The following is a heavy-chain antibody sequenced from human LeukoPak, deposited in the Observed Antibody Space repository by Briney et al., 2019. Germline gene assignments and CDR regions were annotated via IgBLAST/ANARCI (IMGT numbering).Heavy chain of an antibody. CDR1: GYSFTNYW. J-gene: IGHJ4*02. CDR3: ARHPIYCSGGTCFSSNYFDY. D-gene: IGHD2-15*01. Sequence: GESLKISFKGSGYSFTNYWIAWVRRMPGKGLEWMGIIYPDDSDTKYSPSFQGQVTISADKSISTAYLQWNSLEASDTAMYYCARHPIYCSGGTCFSSNYFDYWGQGTLVTVSS. V-gene: IGHV5-51*01. CDR2: IYPDDSDT.